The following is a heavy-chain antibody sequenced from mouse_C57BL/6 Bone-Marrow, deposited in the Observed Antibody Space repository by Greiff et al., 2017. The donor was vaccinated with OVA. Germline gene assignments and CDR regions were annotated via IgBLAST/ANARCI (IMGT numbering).Heavy chain of an antibody. V-gene: IGHV6-3*01. J-gene: IGHJ2*01. D-gene: IGHD2-4*01. CDR3: TEAIDDYVFDY. CDR2: IRLKSDDYAT. Sequence: EVKLQESGGGLVQPGGSMKLSCVASGFTFSNYWMNWVRQSPEKGLEWVAQIRLKSDDYATNYAESVKGRFTISRDDSKSSFYQQMNNLRAEDTGIYYCTEAIDDYVFDYWGQGTTLTVSS. CDR1: GFTFSNYW.